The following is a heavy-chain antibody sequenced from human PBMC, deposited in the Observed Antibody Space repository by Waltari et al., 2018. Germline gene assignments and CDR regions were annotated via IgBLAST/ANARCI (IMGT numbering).Heavy chain of an antibody. CDR3: ARDVEDDGSGYSD. V-gene: IGHV3-53*01. D-gene: IGHD3-22*01. CDR1: GFSVSRNY. CDR2: MFSSGRT. Sequence: EVQLVESGGGLYQPGVSVRLSCAASGFSVSRNYMFWVRQAPGRGLELVSVMFSSGRTYYADSVKGRFTISRDNSMNTVYLQMHSLRAEDTAMYYCARDVEDDGSGYSDWGQGTLVTVSS. J-gene: IGHJ4*02.